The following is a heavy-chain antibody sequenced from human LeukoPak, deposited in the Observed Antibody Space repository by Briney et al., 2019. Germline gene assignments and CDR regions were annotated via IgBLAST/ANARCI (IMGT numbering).Heavy chain of an antibody. V-gene: IGHV3-21*01. CDR3: AVAYYYGSGDAFDI. CDR2: INSDSNYI. CDR1: GFTFSSYS. J-gene: IGHJ3*02. Sequence: AGSLTLSCAASGFTFSSYSMNWVRHPPGKGLEWVLSINSDSNYIYYADSVQGRFTISRDNAKNPLYLQLNSVRAEDTAVYYCAVAYYYGSGDAFDIWGQGTKVTVSS. D-gene: IGHD3-10*01.